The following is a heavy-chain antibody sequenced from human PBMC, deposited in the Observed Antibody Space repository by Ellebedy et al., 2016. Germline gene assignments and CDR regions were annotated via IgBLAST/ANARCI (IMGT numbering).Heavy chain of an antibody. Sequence: GESLKISCAASGFSFDGYWMHWVRQAPGKGLVWVSRINNDGSFTTYADSVKGRFTISRDNAKNTLYLQVNSLGAEDTAVYYCARDQDGPGGAIDYWGQGIRVTVSS. CDR1: GFSFDGYW. CDR2: INNDGSFT. CDR3: ARDQDGPGGAIDY. J-gene: IGHJ4*02. V-gene: IGHV3-74*03.